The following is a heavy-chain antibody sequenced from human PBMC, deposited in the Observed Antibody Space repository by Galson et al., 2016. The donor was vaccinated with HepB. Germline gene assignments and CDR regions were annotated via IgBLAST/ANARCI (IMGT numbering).Heavy chain of an antibody. CDR3: ASTGGWAREPSFYGLDV. J-gene: IGHJ6*02. D-gene: IGHD6-19*01. CDR1: GGSIITYY. V-gene: IGHV4-59*08. CDR2: SYYGGST. Sequence: ETLSLTCTVSGGSIITYYWTWIRQSPGKGLEWIGYSYYGGSTNYNTSFKSRVSISIDTSKKQFSLRLTSVTAADTAIYYCASTGGWAREPSFYGLDVWGQGTTVTVSS.